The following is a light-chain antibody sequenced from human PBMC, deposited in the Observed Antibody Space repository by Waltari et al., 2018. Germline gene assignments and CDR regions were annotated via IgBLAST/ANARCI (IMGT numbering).Light chain of an antibody. CDR2: EGS. V-gene: IGLV2-23*01. Sequence: QSALTQPASVSGSPGQSITISCTGTSSDVGRYNLVSWYQQHPGKAPKLMIYEGSKRPSGVSNRFSGPKSGNTASLTISGPTAEDEADYYCCSYAGSSTYVFGPGTKVTVL. J-gene: IGLJ1*01. CDR1: SSDVGRYNL. CDR3: CSYAGSSTYV.